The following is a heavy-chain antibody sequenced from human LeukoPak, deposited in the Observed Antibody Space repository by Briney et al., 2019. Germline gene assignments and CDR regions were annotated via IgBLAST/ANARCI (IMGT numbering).Heavy chain of an antibody. J-gene: IGHJ4*02. CDR3: ARDAGAGWELLGRNDY. CDR2: ISSSGSTI. V-gene: IGHV3-48*03. D-gene: IGHD1-26*01. CDR1: GFTFSSYE. Sequence: GGSLRLSCAASGFTFSSYEMNWVRQAPGKGLEWLSYISSSGSTIYYADSVKGRFTISRDNAKNSLYLQMNSLRAEDTAMYYCARDAGAGWELLGRNDYWGQGTLVTVSS.